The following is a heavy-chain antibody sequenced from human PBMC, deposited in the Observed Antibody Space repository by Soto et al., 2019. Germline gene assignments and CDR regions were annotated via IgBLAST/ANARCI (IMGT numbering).Heavy chain of an antibody. CDR1: GDSISTCY. CDR2: ISYSGST. D-gene: IGHD6-13*01. V-gene: IGHV4-59*08. Sequence: KPSETLSLTCTVSGDSISTCYWTWIRQPPGKGLEWLGYISYSGSTMYNPSLQSRVTISVDTSKNQFSLKLSSVTATDTAVYYCARLRRIQDENISSLFRPIDSWGRGTLVTVSS. J-gene: IGHJ4*02. CDR3: ARLRRIQDENISSLFRPIDS.